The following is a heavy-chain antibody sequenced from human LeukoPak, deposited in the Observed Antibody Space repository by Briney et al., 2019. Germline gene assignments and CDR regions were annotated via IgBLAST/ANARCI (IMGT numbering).Heavy chain of an antibody. Sequence: GGSLRLSCAASGFTFDMGWVRQAPGKGLEWVSVISAGGNNTFYADSVRGRFTISRDNSRNAVDLQMNSLRAEDTAVYYCGKRSTSLRGRGNYWGQGALVTVS. V-gene: IGHV3-23*01. CDR2: ISAGGNNT. CDR3: GKRSTSLRGRGNY. J-gene: IGHJ4*02. CDR1: GFTFD. D-gene: IGHD2-2*01.